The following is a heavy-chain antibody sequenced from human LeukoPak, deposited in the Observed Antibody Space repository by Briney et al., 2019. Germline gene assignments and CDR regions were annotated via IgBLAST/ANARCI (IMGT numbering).Heavy chain of an antibody. CDR1: GDSVSSNSAA. J-gene: IGHJ4*02. D-gene: IGHD6-13*01. CDR2: TYYRAKWYN. V-gene: IGHV6-1*01. CDR3: SRGGIAAAEAFDY. Sequence: SQTLSLTCAISGDSVSSNSAAWNWIRQSPSRGLEWLGRTYYRAKWYNDYAVSVKSRITINPDTPQNQFFLQLNSVTREDTAVYYCSRGGIAAAEAFDYWGQGTLVTVSS.